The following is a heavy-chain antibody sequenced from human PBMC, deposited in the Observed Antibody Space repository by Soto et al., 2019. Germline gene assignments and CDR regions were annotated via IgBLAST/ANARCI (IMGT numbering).Heavy chain of an antibody. J-gene: IGHJ4*02. Sequence: LRLSCAASGFTFSSYGMHWVRQAPGKGLEWVAVISYDGSNKYYADSVKGRFTISRDNSKNTLYLQMNSLRAEDTAVYYCAKTSGRKQQLVYYFDYWGQGTLVTVSS. D-gene: IGHD6-13*01. CDR2: ISYDGSNK. CDR3: AKTSGRKQQLVYYFDY. V-gene: IGHV3-30*18. CDR1: GFTFSSYG.